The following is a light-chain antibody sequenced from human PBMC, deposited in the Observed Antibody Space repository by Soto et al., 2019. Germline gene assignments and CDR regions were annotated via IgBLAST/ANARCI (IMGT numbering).Light chain of an antibody. V-gene: IGLV1-40*01. J-gene: IGLJ1*01. CDR1: SSNIGAGYD. CDR3: QSYDSSLSGYV. CDR2: GNS. Sequence: QSVLTQPPSVSGAPGQRVTISCTGSSSNIGAGYDVHWYQQLPVTAPKVLISGNSNRPSGVPDRFSGSKSGTSASLAITGLQAEDEADYYCQSYDSSLSGYVFGTGTKLTAL.